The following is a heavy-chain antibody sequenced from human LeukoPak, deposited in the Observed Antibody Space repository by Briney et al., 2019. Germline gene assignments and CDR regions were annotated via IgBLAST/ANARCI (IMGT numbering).Heavy chain of an antibody. D-gene: IGHD3/OR15-3a*01. CDR1: GITFITYD. CDR2: ISWSGGTT. CDR3: AKVPLRTGLKYFDY. V-gene: IGHV3-23*01. J-gene: IGHJ4*02. Sequence: GGSLRLSFAASGITFITYDMSCVREAPGKGLEWVSGISWSGGTTYYADSVKGRFTISRDNSRNTLYLQMNSLRAEDTAVYYCAKVPLRTGLKYFDYWGQGTLVTVSS.